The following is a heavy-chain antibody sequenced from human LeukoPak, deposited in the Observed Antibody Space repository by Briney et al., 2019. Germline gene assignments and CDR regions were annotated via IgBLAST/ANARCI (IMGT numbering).Heavy chain of an antibody. CDR1: GFTFSSSG. D-gene: IGHD6-13*01. V-gene: IGHV3-33*01. CDR2: ILYNGSNK. J-gene: IGHJ4*02. CDR3: ARDIAAAGNFDY. Sequence: GGSLRLSCAASGFTFSSSGMHWVRQAPGKGLEWVAVILYNGSNKYYADSVKGRFTISRDNSKNTLYLQMNSLRAEDTAVYYCARDIAAAGNFDYWGQGTLVTVSS.